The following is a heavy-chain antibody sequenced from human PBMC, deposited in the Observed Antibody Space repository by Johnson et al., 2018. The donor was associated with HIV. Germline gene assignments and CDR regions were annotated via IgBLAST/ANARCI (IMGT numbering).Heavy chain of an antibody. J-gene: IGHJ3*02. V-gene: IGHV3-30*02. D-gene: IGHD3-22*01. CDR3: AKDRTYYDSSAEDAFDI. CDR2: TQYDGSNK. Sequence: QVQVVESGGDVVQPGGSLRLSCAASGFSFSSYGIHWVRQAPGKGLEWVAFTQYDGSNKYYADSVKGRFTISRDNSKKTLFLQMNNLRAEDTAVYFCAKDRTYYDSSAEDAFDIWGQGTMVTVSS. CDR1: GFSFSSYG.